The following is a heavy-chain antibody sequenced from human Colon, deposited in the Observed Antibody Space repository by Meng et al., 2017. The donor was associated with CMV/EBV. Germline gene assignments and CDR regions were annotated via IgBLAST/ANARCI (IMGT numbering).Heavy chain of an antibody. V-gene: IGHV4-38-2*02. CDR2: IPHSGST. Sequence: SETLSLTCTVSGYSISSDYYWGYIRQPSGKGLEWIVSIPHSGSTYYNPSLESRVTISVDTSKNQFSLKLTSVTAADTAVYYCARGYCSGANCYRGVFDIWGQGTMVTVSS. CDR3: ARGYCSGANCYRGVFDI. J-gene: IGHJ3*02. D-gene: IGHD2-15*01. CDR1: GYSISSDYY.